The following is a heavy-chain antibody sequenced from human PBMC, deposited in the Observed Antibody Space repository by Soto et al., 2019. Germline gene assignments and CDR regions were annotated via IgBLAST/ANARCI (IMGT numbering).Heavy chain of an antibody. D-gene: IGHD1-26*01. CDR2: ISYDGSNK. CDR3: ARVNEVGATSCCGMDV. J-gene: IGHJ6*02. CDR1: GFTFSSYA. Sequence: GGSLRLSCAASGFTFSSYAMHWVRQAPGKGLEWVAVISYDGSNKYYAGSVKGRFTISRDNSKNTLYLQMNSLRAEDTAVYYCARVNEVGATSCCGMDVWGQGTTVTVSS. V-gene: IGHV3-30-3*01.